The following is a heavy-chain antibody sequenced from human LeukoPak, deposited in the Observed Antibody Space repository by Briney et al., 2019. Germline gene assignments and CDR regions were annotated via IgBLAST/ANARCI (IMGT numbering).Heavy chain of an antibody. D-gene: IGHD3-16*01. V-gene: IGHV4-34*01. CDR3: ARPRRGKYYFDY. J-gene: IGHJ4*02. Sequence: PSETLSLTCAVYGGSFSGYYWSWIRQPPGKGLEWIGEINHSGSTNYNPSLKSRVTISVDTSKNQFSLKLSSVTAADTAVYYCARPRRGKYYFDYWGQGTLVTVSS. CDR2: INHSGST. CDR1: GGSFSGYY.